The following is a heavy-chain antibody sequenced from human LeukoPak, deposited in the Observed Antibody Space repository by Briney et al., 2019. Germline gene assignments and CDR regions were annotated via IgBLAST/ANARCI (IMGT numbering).Heavy chain of an antibody. D-gene: IGHD5-24*01. J-gene: IGHJ3*02. V-gene: IGHV3-72*01. CDR2: SRNKANGYTT. Sequence: PGGSLRLSCAASGFTFSDHYMDWVRQAPGTGLEWVARSRNKANGYTTVYAASVKGRFTISRDESKNPLYLQMNSLMIEDTAVYYCVRGLNSFDIWGQGTMVTVSS. CDR3: VRGLNSFDI. CDR1: GFTFSDHY.